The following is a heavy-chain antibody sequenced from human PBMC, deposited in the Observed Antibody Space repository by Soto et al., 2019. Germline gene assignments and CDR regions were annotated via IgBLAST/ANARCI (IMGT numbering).Heavy chain of an antibody. CDR1: GYSFTSYW. J-gene: IGHJ6*02. V-gene: IGHV5-10-1*01. CDR3: ARQAVDYVWGSYRSRRYYYYYGMDV. Sequence: GESLKISCKGSGYSFTSYWISWVRQMPGKGLEWMGRIDPSDSYTNYSPSFQGHVTISADKSISTAYLQWSSLKASDTAMYYCARQAVDYVWGSYRSRRYYYYYGMDVWGQGTTVTVSS. D-gene: IGHD3-16*02. CDR2: IDPSDSYT.